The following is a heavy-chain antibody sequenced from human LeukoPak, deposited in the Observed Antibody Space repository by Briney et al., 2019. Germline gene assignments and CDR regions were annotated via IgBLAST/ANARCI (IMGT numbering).Heavy chain of an antibody. CDR2: ISYDGSNK. J-gene: IGHJ4*02. CDR3: AISSVAGTGWFDY. D-gene: IGHD6-19*01. V-gene: IGHV3-30*03. Sequence: PGRSLRLSCAASGFTFSSYGMHWVRQAPGKGLEWVAVISYDGSNKYYADSVKGRFTISRDNSKNTLYLQMNSLRAEDTAVYYCAISSVAGTGWFDYWGQGTLVTVSS. CDR1: GFTFSSYG.